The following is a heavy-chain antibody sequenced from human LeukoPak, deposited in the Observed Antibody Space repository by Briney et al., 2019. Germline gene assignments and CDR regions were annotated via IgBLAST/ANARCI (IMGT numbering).Heavy chain of an antibody. Sequence: SETLSLTCTVSGGSISSYYWSWIRQPPGKGLEWIGYIYYSGSTNYNPSLKSRVTISVDTSKNQFSLKLSSVTAADTAVYYCASLPAGYSSGWFAFDIWGQGTMVIVSS. J-gene: IGHJ3*02. CDR1: GGSISSYY. CDR3: ASLPAGYSSGWFAFDI. CDR2: IYYSGST. D-gene: IGHD6-19*01. V-gene: IGHV4-59*01.